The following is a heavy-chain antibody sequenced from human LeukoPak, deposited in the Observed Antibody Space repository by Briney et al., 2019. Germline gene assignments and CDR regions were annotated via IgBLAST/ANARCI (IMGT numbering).Heavy chain of an antibody. J-gene: IGHJ6*02. CDR1: EFTFSSYW. CDR3: ARYCGGDCYGMDV. CDR2: IKQDGSEK. V-gene: IGHV3-7*01. Sequence: GGSLRLSCTASEFTFSSYWMSWVRQAPGKGLEWVANIKQDGSEKDYVDSVKGRFTISRDNAKNSLYLQMNSLRAEDTAVYYCARYCGGDCYGMDVWGQGTTVTVFS. D-gene: IGHD2-21*01.